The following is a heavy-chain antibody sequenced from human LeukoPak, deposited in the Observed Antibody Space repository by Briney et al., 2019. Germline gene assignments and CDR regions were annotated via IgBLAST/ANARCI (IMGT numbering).Heavy chain of an antibody. CDR3: AREYSSSWFDY. CDR1: GGSISSYY. Sequence: SETLSLTCTVSGGSISSYYWSWIRQPPGKGLEWIGYIYYSGSTNYNPSLKSRVTISVDTSKNQFSLKLSSATAADTAVYYCAREYSSSWFDYWGQGTLVTVSS. D-gene: IGHD6-13*01. J-gene: IGHJ4*02. CDR2: IYYSGST. V-gene: IGHV4-59*01.